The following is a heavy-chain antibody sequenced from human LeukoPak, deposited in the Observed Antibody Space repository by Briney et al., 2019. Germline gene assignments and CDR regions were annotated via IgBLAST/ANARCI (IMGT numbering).Heavy chain of an antibody. CDR3: AKDAVRGSGRINWFDS. CDR2: ISYDGSNK. CDR1: GFTFSSYG. D-gene: IGHD3-10*01. J-gene: IGHJ5*01. Sequence: GRSLRLSCAASGFTFSSYGMHWVRQAPGKGLEWVAVISYDGSNKYYADSVKGRFTISRDNSKNTLYLQMNSLRGEDTAAYYCAKDAVRGSGRINWFDSWGQGTLVTVSS. V-gene: IGHV3-30*18.